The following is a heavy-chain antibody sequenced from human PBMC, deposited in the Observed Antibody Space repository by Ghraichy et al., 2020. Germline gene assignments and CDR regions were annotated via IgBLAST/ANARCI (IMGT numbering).Heavy chain of an antibody. Sequence: SETLSLTCAVYGGSFSGYYWSWIRQPPGKGLEWIGEINHSGSTNYNPSLKSRVTISVDTSKNQFSLKLSSVTAADTAVYYCARGEYCSSTSCLNWGFDPWGQGTLVTVSS. CDR3: ARGEYCSSTSCLNWGFDP. D-gene: IGHD2-2*01. CDR1: GGSFSGYY. V-gene: IGHV4-34*01. CDR2: INHSGST. J-gene: IGHJ5*02.